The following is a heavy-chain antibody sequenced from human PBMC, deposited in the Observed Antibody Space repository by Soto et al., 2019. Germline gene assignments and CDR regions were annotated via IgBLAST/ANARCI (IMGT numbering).Heavy chain of an antibody. Sequence: PGGSLRLSCAASGFTFSSYAMSWVRQAPGKGLEWVSVIYSGGSTYYADSVKGRFTISRDNSKNTLYLQMNSLRAEDTAVYYCARDRIVEYYDSSGSPHDAFDIWGQGTMVTVSS. V-gene: IGHV3-66*01. CDR2: IYSGGST. CDR3: ARDRIVEYYDSSGSPHDAFDI. CDR1: GFTFSSYA. J-gene: IGHJ3*02. D-gene: IGHD3-22*01.